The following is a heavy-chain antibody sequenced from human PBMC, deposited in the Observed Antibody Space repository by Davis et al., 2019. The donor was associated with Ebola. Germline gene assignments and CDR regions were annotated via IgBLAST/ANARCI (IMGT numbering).Heavy chain of an antibody. D-gene: IGHD2-2*01. CDR3: ARSSYQPDY. V-gene: IGHV3-74*01. CDR2: INPDGSFT. CDR1: GFTFSSYW. J-gene: IGHJ4*02. Sequence: GESLKISCAASGFTFSSYWMHWVRQAPGKGLLWVSRINPDGSFTDYADSVKGRFSISRDSTSNKLYLQMNGLIAEDTAVYYCARSSYQPDYWGQGTLVTVSS.